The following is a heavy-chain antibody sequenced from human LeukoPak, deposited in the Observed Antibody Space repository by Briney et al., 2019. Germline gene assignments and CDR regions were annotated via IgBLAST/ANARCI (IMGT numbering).Heavy chain of an antibody. CDR2: INSDGSST. D-gene: IGHD6-13*01. Sequence: PGGSLRLSCAASGFTFSSYWMHWVRQAPGKGLVWVSRINSDGSSTSYADSVKGRFTISRDNAKNTLYLQMNSLRAEDTAIYYCAKLYSSNSGIFDYWGQGTLVTVSS. CDR3: AKLYSSNSGIFDY. J-gene: IGHJ4*02. V-gene: IGHV3-74*01. CDR1: GFTFSSYW.